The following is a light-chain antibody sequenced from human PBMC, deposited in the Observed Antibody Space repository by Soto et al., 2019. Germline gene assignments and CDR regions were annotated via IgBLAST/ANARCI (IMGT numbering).Light chain of an antibody. J-gene: IGKJ4*01. CDR3: QQYGSSPPGLT. Sequence: EIVLTQSPGTLSLSPGERATLSCRASQSVSSSYLAWYQQKPGQAHRLLIYGASSRATGIPDRFSGSGSGTDFNLTISRLEPEDFAVYYCQQYGSSPPGLTFGGGTKVEIK. V-gene: IGKV3-20*01. CDR2: GAS. CDR1: QSVSSSY.